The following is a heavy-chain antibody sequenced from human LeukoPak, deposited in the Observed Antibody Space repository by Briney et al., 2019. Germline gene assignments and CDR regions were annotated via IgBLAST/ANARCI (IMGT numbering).Heavy chain of an antibody. CDR3: AIFTAPASGPRAAGGSRLV. V-gene: IGHV1-8*03. J-gene: IGHJ6*04. CDR1: GYTFTSYD. Sequence: ASVTVSFTASGYTFTSYDINWVRQAPGQGLEWMGWMNPNSGNTGYAQKFQGRVTITRNTSISTAYMELSSLRSEDTAVYYCAIFTAPASGPRAAGGSRLVWGERATVTLSS. CDR2: MNPNSGNT. D-gene: IGHD2-15*01.